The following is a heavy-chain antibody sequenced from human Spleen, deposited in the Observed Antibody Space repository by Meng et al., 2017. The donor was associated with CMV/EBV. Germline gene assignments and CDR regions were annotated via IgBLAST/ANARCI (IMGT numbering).Heavy chain of an antibody. Sequence: GGSLRLSCAASGFTVSSKYMSWVRQAPGKGLEWVSVIYNGGYTYYADSVKGRFTISRDNSKNTLNLRMNSLRADDTAVYYCGKEEEQLVPYYGMDVWGPGTTVTVSS. V-gene: IGHV3-66*01. CDR1: GFTVSSKY. J-gene: IGHJ6*02. CDR2: IYNGGYT. D-gene: IGHD6-6*01. CDR3: GKEEEQLVPYYGMDV.